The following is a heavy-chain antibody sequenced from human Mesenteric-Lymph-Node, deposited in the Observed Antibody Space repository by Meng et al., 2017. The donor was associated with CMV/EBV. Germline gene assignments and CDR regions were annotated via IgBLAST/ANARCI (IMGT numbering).Heavy chain of an antibody. J-gene: IGHJ5*02. CDR1: YTCTSYG. Sequence: YTCTSYGISWVRQAPGQGLEWMGWISAYNDNTNYAQKLQGRVIMTTDTSTSTAYMELRSLRSDDTAVYYCARGPAHSSSWYNWFDPWGQGTLVTVSS. V-gene: IGHV1-18*04. CDR3: ARGPAHSSSWYNWFDP. CDR2: ISAYNDNT. D-gene: IGHD6-13*01.